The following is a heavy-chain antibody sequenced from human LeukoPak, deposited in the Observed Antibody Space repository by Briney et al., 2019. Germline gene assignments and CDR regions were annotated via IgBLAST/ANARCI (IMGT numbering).Heavy chain of an antibody. CDR2: ITASGDRT. Sequence: GGSLTLSCAASGYTFSSFSTNWVRQAPGKGLEWVSSITASGDRTDYADSVKGRVTISRDNSKNMVYLQMNSLGAEDTAVYFCARVRYGIDMELYYWGQGILVTVSS. CDR3: ARVRYGIDMELYY. CDR1: GYTFSSFS. V-gene: IGHV3-23*01. J-gene: IGHJ4*02. D-gene: IGHD2-8*01.